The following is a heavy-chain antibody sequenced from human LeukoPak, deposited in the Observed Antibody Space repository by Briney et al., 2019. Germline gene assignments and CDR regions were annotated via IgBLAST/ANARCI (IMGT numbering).Heavy chain of an antibody. CDR3: ARTQRIVVVPAAVNYFDY. CDR2: IDWDDDK. CDR1: GGYISTYYW. Sequence: TLSLTCTVSGGYISTYYWSWIRQPPGKALEWLARIDWDDDKYYSTSLKTRLTISKDTSKNQVVLTVTNMDPVDTATYYCARTQRIVVVPAAVNYFDYWGQGTLVTVSS. V-gene: IGHV2-70*11. D-gene: IGHD2-2*01. J-gene: IGHJ4*02.